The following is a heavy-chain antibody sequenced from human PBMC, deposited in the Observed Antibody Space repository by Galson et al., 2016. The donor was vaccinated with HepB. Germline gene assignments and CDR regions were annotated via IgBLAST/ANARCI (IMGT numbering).Heavy chain of an antibody. CDR2: IYSGGNT. J-gene: IGHJ4*02. D-gene: IGHD1-14*01. V-gene: IGHV3-53*01. Sequence: SLRLSCAASEFTVSNNYMSWVRQAPGKGLEWVSLIYSGGNTRYADSVKGRFTISRDNSKNTVYLKMNSLVAEDTAVYYCSTLNPASPYFDYWGQGTLFTVTS. CDR1: EFTVSNNY. CDR3: STLNPASPYFDY.